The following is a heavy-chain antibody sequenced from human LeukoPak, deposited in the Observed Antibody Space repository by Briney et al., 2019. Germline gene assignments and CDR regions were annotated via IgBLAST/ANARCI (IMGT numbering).Heavy chain of an antibody. V-gene: IGHV1-2*02. J-gene: IGHJ5*02. CDR2: INPNSGGT. CDR3: ARGDSSGWYNWFDP. CDR1: GYTFTGYY. D-gene: IGHD6-19*01. Sequence: GASVKVSCKASGYTFTGYYMHWVRQAPGQGLEWMGWINPNSGGTNYAQKFQGRVTMTRDTSISTAYMELSRLRSDDTALYYCARGDSSGWYNWFDPWGQGTLVTVSS.